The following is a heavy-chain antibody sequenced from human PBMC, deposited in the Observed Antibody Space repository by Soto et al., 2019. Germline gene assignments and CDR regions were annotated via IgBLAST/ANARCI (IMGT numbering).Heavy chain of an antibody. CDR1: GFTFSSYG. CDR2: ISYDGSNK. Sequence: LRLSCAASGFTFSSYGMHWVRQAPGKGLEWVAVISYDGSNKYYADSVKGRFTISRDNSKNTLYLQMNSLRAEDTAVYYCAKDSSGSYYFSYSDYWGQGTLVPVSS. CDR3: AKDSSGSYYFSYSDY. J-gene: IGHJ4*02. D-gene: IGHD1-26*01. V-gene: IGHV3-30*18.